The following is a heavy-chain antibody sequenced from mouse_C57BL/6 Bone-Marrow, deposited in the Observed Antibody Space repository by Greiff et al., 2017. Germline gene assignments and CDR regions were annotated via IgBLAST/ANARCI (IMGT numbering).Heavy chain of an antibody. V-gene: IGHV8-12*01. D-gene: IGHD1-1*01. CDR3: ARSPYYGSSYDYAMDY. CDR1: GFSLSTSGMG. CDR2: IYWDDDK. Sequence: QVTLKVSGPGILQSSQTLSLTCSFSGFSLSTSGMGVSWIRQPSGKGLEWLAHIYWDDDKRYNPSLKSRLTISKETSRNQVFLKITSIDTADTATYYCARSPYYGSSYDYAMDYWGQGTSVTVSS. J-gene: IGHJ4*01.